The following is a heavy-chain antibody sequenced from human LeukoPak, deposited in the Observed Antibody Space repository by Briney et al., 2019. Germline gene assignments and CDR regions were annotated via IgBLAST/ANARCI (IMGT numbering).Heavy chain of an antibody. V-gene: IGHV1-3*02. CDR3: ARDLGFNYYDSSGYYYFDY. D-gene: IGHD3-22*01. CDR2: SNAGNGNT. J-gene: IGHJ4*02. CDR1: GYTFTSYA. Sequence: GESLKVSCKASGYTFTSYAMHWVRQAPGQGLEWMGWSNAGNGNTKYSQEFQGRVTITRDTSASTAYMELSSLRSEDTAVYYCARDLGFNYYDSSGYYYFDYWGQGTLVTVSS.